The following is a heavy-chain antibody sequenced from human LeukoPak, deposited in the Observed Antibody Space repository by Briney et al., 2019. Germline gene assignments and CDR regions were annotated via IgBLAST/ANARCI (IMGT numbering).Heavy chain of an antibody. CDR1: GYTFTSYG. J-gene: IGHJ4*02. D-gene: IGHD6-13*01. CDR2: ISAYNGNT. Sequence: ASVKVSCKASGYTFTSYGISWVRQAPGQGLEWMGWISAYNGNTNYAQKLQGRVTMTTDTSTSTAYMELRSLRSDDTAVYYCARMKGYSSSPSPVAYWGQGTLVTVSS. V-gene: IGHV1-18*01. CDR3: ARMKGYSSSPSPVAY.